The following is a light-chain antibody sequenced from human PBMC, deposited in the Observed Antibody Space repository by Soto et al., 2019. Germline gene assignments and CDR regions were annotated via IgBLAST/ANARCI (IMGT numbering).Light chain of an antibody. CDR2: AAS. V-gene: IGKV3-20*01. CDR3: QLYGGSHMFA. J-gene: IGKJ2*01. CDR1: QSISSSY. Sequence: EIVLTQSPGTLSLSPGEGAALSCRTSQSISSSYLAWYQQKPGQAPRLLIYAASSRSTGIPDRFSGSGSGTDFTLTISRLEPEDFVVYYCQLYGGSHMFAFGQGTKLEIK.